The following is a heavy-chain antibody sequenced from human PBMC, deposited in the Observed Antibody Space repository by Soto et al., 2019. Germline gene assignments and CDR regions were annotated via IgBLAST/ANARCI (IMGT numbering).Heavy chain of an antibody. CDR1: GYSISSGLY. Sequence: SQTLSLTCAVSGYSISSGLYWGWIRQPPGKGLEWIGTIYRGGITYYNPSLKSRVTISIDTSKNHFSLRLSSVTATDTAVYFCAIGNPDWFDPWGQGTLVTVSS. CDR2: IYRGGIT. D-gene: IGHD1-1*01. CDR3: AIGNPDWFDP. J-gene: IGHJ5*02. V-gene: IGHV4-38-2*01.